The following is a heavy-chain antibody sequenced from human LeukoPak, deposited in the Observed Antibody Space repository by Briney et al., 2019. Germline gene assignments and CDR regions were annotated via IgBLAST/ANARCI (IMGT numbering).Heavy chain of an antibody. Sequence: SQTLSLTCTVSGGSISSSSYYWGWIRQPPGKGLEWIGSIYYSGSTYYNPSLKSRVTISVDTSKNQFSLKLSSVTAADTAVYYCARQIGGTGGYYYYMDVWGKGTTVTVSS. D-gene: IGHD2-8*02. CDR2: IYYSGST. CDR3: ARQIGGTGGYYYYMDV. V-gene: IGHV4-39*01. J-gene: IGHJ6*03. CDR1: GGSISSSSYY.